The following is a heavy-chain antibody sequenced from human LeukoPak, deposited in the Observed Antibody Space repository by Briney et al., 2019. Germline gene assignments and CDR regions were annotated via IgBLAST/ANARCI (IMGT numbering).Heavy chain of an antibody. CDR3: ARDYYYYYMDV. V-gene: IGHV3-48*01. Sequence: GGSLRLSCVASEFTFTTYSMNWVRQAPGKGLQGISYIISSSVTIYYAGSVKGRFTVSRDNAKNSLYLQMNSLRAEDTAVYYCARDYYYYYMDVWGKGTTVTVSS. J-gene: IGHJ6*03. CDR2: IISSSVTI. CDR1: EFTFTTYS.